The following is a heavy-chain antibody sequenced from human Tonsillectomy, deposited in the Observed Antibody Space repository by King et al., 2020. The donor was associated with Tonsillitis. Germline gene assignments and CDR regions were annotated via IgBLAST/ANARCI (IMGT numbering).Heavy chain of an antibody. CDR2: IKGKIDGETT. Sequence: VQLVESGGGLVKPGGSMRLSCAASGFTFSYAWMNWVRQAPGKGLEWVGRIKGKIDGETTDYAAPGKGRFTISRDDSKNTLYLQMNSLKTEDTAVYYCTTDCSSTSCDGWAWFDTWGQGSLVTVSS. CDR3: TTDCSSTSCDGWAWFDT. V-gene: IGHV3-15*01. CDR1: GFTFSYAW. D-gene: IGHD2-2*01. J-gene: IGHJ5*02.